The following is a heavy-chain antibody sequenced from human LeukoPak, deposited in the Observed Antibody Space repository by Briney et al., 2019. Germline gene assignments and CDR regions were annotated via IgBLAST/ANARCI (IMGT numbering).Heavy chain of an antibody. CDR1: GFTVGSSY. V-gene: IGHV3-53*01. D-gene: IGHD4-23*01. Sequence: GGSLRLSCAASGFTVGSSYMNWVRQAPGKGLEWVSLIYGGGNTYYADSVKGRFTISRDNSKNTLYLQMNSLRAEDTAVYYCARRGDGGRSFDYWGLETLVTVSS. CDR2: IYGGGNT. CDR3: ARRGDGGRSFDY. J-gene: IGHJ4*02.